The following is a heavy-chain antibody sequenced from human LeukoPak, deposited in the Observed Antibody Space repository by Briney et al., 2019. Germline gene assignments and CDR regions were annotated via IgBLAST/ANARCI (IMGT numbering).Heavy chain of an antibody. CDR2: IIPIFGTA. V-gene: IGHV1-69*13. D-gene: IGHD4-11*01. Sequence: SVKVSCKASGGTFSSYAISWVRQAPGQGLEWMGGIIPIFGTANYAQKFQGRVTITADESTSTAYMELSSLRSEDTAVYYCARNGTATFNWPDTWGQGTLVTVSS. CDR1: GGTFSSYA. J-gene: IGHJ5*02. CDR3: ARNGTATFNWPDT.